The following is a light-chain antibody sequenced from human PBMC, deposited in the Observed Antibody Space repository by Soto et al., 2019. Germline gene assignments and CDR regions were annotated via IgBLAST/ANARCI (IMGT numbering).Light chain of an antibody. V-gene: IGKV3-11*01. CDR3: QQRSNWPIT. CDR1: QSVSSY. Sequence: EIVLTQSPATLSLSPRERATLSCRASQSVSSYLAWYQRKPGQAPRLLIYDASNRATGIPARFSGSGSGTDFTLTISSLEPEDFAVYYCQQRSNWPITFGQGTRLEIK. CDR2: DAS. J-gene: IGKJ5*01.